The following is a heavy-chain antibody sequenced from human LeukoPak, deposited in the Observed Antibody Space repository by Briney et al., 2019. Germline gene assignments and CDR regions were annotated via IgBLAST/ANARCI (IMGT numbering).Heavy chain of an antibody. V-gene: IGHV3-30*02. D-gene: IGHD2-2*02. J-gene: IGHJ4*02. CDR3: AKDSALYCSSTSCYTGLDY. Sequence: GGSLRLSCAASGFTFGSYGMHWVRQAPGKGLEWVAFIRYDGSNKYYADSVKGRFTISRDNSKNTLYLQMNSLRAEDTAVYYCAKDSALYCSSTSCYTGLDYWGQGTLVTVSS. CDR1: GFTFGSYG. CDR2: IRYDGSNK.